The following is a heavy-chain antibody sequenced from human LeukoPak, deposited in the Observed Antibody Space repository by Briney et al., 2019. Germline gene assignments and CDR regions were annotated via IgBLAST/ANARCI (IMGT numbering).Heavy chain of an antibody. J-gene: IGHJ3*02. Sequence: PSETLSLTCTVSGTSVSSYCWSWIRQPAGRGLDWIGRIYTRGSTNYNPSLPIRVSISVDSSKSQYSLRLTSVTAADTAIYYCARGLYCSATTYSGGDAFDIWGQGTVVTVSS. CDR1: GTSVSSYC. D-gene: IGHD2-8*02. CDR3: ARGLYCSATTYSGGDAFDI. CDR2: IYTRGST. V-gene: IGHV4-4*07.